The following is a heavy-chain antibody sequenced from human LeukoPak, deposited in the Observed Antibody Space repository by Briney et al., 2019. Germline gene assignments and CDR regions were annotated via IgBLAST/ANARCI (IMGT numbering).Heavy chain of an antibody. D-gene: IGHD1-1*01. CDR1: GYSISSGYY. CDR3: ARDWWNDPVGY. Sequence: PSETLSLTCTVSGYSISSGYYWGWIRQPPGKGLEWIGSIYHSGSTYYNPSLKSRVTISVDTSKNQFSLKLSSVTAADTAVYYCARDWWNDPVGYWGQGTLVTVSS. V-gene: IGHV4-38-2*02. J-gene: IGHJ4*02. CDR2: IYHSGST.